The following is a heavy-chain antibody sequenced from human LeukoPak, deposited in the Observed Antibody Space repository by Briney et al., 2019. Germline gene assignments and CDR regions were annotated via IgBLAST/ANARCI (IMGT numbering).Heavy chain of an antibody. CDR2: ISYDGTII. V-gene: IGHV3-30*18. D-gene: IGHD1-1*01. J-gene: IGHJ1*01. Sequence: GGSLRLSCVASGIKFSYYGMHWVRQAPGKGLEWVAVISYDGTIIKYADSVKGRFTISRDNSKSTLYLQMNSLRAEDTAVYYCAKALIGTGGYFQHWGHGALVTVSS. CDR1: GIKFSYYG. CDR3: AKALIGTGGYFQH.